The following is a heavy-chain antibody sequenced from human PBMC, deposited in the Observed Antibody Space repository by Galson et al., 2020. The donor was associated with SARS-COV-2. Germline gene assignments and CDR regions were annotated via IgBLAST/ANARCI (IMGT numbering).Heavy chain of an antibody. CDR2: IWYDGSNK. V-gene: IGHV3-33*06. CDR1: GFTFSSYG. J-gene: IGHJ4*02. CDR3: AKSGHSYGYPLYYFDY. D-gene: IGHD5-18*01. Sequence: GESLKISCAASGFTFSSYGMHWVRQAPGKGLEWVAVIWYDGSNKYYADSVKGRFTISRDNSKNTLYLQMNSLRAEDTAVYYCAKSGHSYGYPLYYFDYCGQGTLVTVSS.